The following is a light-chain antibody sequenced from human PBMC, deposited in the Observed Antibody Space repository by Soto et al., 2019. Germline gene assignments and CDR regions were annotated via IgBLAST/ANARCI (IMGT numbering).Light chain of an antibody. CDR2: KAS. J-gene: IGKJ2*01. CDR1: QSISSW. CDR3: QQYNSS. Sequence: DIQMTQSPSTLSASVGDRVTITCRASQSISSWLAWYQQKPGKAPKLLIYKASSLESGVPSRFSGCGSGTEFTLTISSLQPDDFATYYCQQYNSSFGQGTKLEIK. V-gene: IGKV1-5*03.